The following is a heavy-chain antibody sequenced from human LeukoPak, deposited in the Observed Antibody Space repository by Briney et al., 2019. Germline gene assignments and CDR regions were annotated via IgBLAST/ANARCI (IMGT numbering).Heavy chain of an antibody. CDR1: GGSISSGSYY. CDR2: INTSGST. Sequence: SQTLSLTCTVSGGSISSGSYYWSWIRQPAGKGLEWVGSINTSGSTNYNPSLKSRVTISVDTSKNQFSLKLSSVTAADTAVYYCARDVGYCSDGSCCAGYNWFDPWGQGTLVTVSS. CDR3: ARDVGYCSDGSCCAGYNWFDP. J-gene: IGHJ5*02. D-gene: IGHD2-15*01. V-gene: IGHV4-61*02.